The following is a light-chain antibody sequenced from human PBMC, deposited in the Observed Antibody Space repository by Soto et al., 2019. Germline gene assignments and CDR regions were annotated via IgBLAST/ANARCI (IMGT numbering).Light chain of an antibody. CDR3: QQRRQWPPD. J-gene: IGKJ5*01. V-gene: IGKV3-11*01. Sequence: EIALTQSPDTLSLSPGGSATLSCRASQSVNIDLAWYQQKPGQAPRLVIYDGSHRATDIPARFSGSGSGTDFTLTISYVEPEDSAVYYCQQRRQWPPDFGQGTRLEIK. CDR1: QSVNID. CDR2: DGS.